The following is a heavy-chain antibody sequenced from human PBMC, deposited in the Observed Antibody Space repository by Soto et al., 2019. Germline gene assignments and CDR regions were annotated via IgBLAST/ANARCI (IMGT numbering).Heavy chain of an antibody. J-gene: IGHJ4*02. CDR2: ISGSGGST. V-gene: IGHV3-23*01. D-gene: IGHD6-19*01. CDR1: GFTFSSYA. Sequence: AGSLRLSCAASGFTFSSYAMSWVRQAPGKGLEWVSAISGSGGSTYYADSVKGRFTISRDNSKNTLYLQMNSLRAEDTAVYYCAHGAVAGPYYFDYWGQGTLVTVSS. CDR3: AHGAVAGPYYFDY.